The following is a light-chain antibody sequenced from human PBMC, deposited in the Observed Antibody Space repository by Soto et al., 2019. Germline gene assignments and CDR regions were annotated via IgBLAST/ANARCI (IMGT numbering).Light chain of an antibody. CDR2: QDS. CDR1: KLGDKY. Sequence: SYELTQPPSVSVSPGQTASITCSGDKLGDKYACWYQQKPGQSPVLVIYQDSKRPSGIPERFSGSNSGNTATLTISGTQAMDEADYYCQAWDSSTHYVFGTGTKVTVI. J-gene: IGLJ1*01. V-gene: IGLV3-1*01. CDR3: QAWDSSTHYV.